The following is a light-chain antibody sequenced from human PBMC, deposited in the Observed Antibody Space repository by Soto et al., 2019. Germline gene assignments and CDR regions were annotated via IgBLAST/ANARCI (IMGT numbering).Light chain of an antibody. V-gene: IGLV1-44*01. Sequence: QSVLTQPPSASGTPGQRVTISCSGSSSNIGSNTVNWYQQLPGTAPKLLIYSNNQRPSGVPARFSGSKSGTSASLAISGLQSEDEADYYCAAWDDSLRSVFGTGTQLTVL. CDR3: AAWDDSLRSV. CDR1: SSNIGSNT. J-gene: IGLJ1*01. CDR2: SNN.